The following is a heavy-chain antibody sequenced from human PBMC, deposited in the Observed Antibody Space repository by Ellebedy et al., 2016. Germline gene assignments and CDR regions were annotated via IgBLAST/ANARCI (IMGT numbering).Heavy chain of an antibody. CDR3: ARGYYDTLTGYADAFHI. J-gene: IGHJ3*02. CDR2: IFYSGST. CDR1: GASISSRNYY. D-gene: IGHD3-9*01. Sequence: SETLSLXCTVSGASISSRNYYWGWIRQPPGKGLEWIGNIFYSGSTNYNPSLKSRVTISVDTSKNQFSLNLSSVTAADTAVYYCARGYYDTLTGYADAFHIWGQGTMVTVSS. V-gene: IGHV4-39*07.